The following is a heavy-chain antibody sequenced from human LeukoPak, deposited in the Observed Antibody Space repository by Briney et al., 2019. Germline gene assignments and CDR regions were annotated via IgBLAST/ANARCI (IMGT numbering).Heavy chain of an antibody. V-gene: IGHV4-61*02. D-gene: IGHD6-6*01. CDR2: IYTGEIT. CDR1: GGSISSGSYY. J-gene: IGHJ4*02. CDR3: ARVNRKYSSSPISFDY. Sequence: SETLSLTCIVSGGSISSGSYYWSWIRQPAGKGLEWIGRIYTGEITNYNPSLRSRVTISADTSKNQFSLKLSSVTAADTAVYYCARVNRKYSSSPISFDYWGQGTLVTVSS.